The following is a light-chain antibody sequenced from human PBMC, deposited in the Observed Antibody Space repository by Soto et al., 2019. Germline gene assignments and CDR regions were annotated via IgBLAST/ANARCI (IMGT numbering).Light chain of an antibody. CDR1: DIRSKS. V-gene: IGLV3-21*04. J-gene: IGLJ2*01. CDR2: YDS. CDR3: QVWDRSSDLVV. Sequence: SYVLTQPPSLSVAPGKTATITCGGNDIRSKSVHWYQQKPGQAPVLVISYDSDRPSGIPERFSGSTSGNTATLTISRVEAGDEADYYCQVWDRSSDLVVFGGGTKLTVL.